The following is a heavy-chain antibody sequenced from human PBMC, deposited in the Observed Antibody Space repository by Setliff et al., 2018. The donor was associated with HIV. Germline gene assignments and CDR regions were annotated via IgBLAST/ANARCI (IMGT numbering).Heavy chain of an antibody. CDR1: GYSFTSYY. CDR2: INPSGGST. CDR3: ARDYYYYGSGSFGLDY. J-gene: IGHJ4*02. V-gene: IGHV1-46*01. D-gene: IGHD3-10*01. Sequence: GASVKVSCKASGYSFTSYYMHWVRQAPGQGLEWMGIINPSGGSTSYAQKFQGRVTMTRDTSTSTAYMELSSLRSEDTAVYYCARDYYYYGSGSFGLDYRGQGTPVTVSS.